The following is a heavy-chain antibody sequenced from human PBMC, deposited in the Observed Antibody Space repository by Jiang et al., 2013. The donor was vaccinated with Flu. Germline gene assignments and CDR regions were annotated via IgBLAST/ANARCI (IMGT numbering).Heavy chain of an antibody. D-gene: IGHD3-22*01. CDR3: AHDSRGPYWYFDL. V-gene: IGHV4-59*08. Sequence: GPGLVKPSETLSLTCSVSGGSTRRYYWNWVRQSPGKGLEWIASMYHSGTTNYNPSLKSRVTLSMDTSKNLLSLNLTSVTAADTAVYYCAHDSRGPYWYFDLWGPGTLVTVSS. J-gene: IGHJ2*01. CDR1: GGSTRRYY. CDR2: MYHSGTT.